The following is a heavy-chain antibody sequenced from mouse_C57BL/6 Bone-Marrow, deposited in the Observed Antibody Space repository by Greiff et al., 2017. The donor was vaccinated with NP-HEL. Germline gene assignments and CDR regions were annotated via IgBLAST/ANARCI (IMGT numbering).Heavy chain of an antibody. CDR3: ANCWFAY. Sequence: VQLQQPGAELVKPGASVKLSCKASGYTFTSYWMHWVKQRPGQGLEWIGMIHPNSGSTNYNEKFKSKATMPVDKSSSTAYMQLNSLTSEDTAVYYCANCWFAYWGQGTLVTVSA. J-gene: IGHJ3*01. V-gene: IGHV1-64*01. CDR2: IHPNSGST. D-gene: IGHD4-1*02. CDR1: GYTFTSYW.